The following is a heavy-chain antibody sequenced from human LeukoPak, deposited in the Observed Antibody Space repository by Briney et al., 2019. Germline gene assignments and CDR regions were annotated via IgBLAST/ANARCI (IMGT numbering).Heavy chain of an antibody. V-gene: IGHV4-34*01. J-gene: IGHJ4*02. Sequence: PSETLSLTCAVYGGSFSGYYWSWIRQPPGKGLEWIGEINHSGSTNYNPSLKSRVTISVDTSKNQFSLKLSSATAADTAVYYCARWRGRLRGVDYWGQGTLVTVSS. CDR3: ARWRGRLRGVDY. CDR1: GGSFSGYY. CDR2: INHSGST. D-gene: IGHD4-17*01.